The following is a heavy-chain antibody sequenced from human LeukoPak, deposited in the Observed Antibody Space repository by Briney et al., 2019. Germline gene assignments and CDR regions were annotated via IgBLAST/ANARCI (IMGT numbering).Heavy chain of an antibody. CDR3: ARDRRTAYCGGDCFFDI. J-gene: IGHJ3*02. V-gene: IGHV4-4*07. CDR2: FYTSGST. Sequence: SETLSLTCTVSGASISSYYWSWIRQPAGKGLEWIGRFYTSGSTNYNPSLKSRVTMSVDTSKNQFSLKLSSVTAADTAVYYCARDRRTAYCGGDCFFDIWGQGTMVTVSS. CDR1: GASISSYY. D-gene: IGHD2-21*02.